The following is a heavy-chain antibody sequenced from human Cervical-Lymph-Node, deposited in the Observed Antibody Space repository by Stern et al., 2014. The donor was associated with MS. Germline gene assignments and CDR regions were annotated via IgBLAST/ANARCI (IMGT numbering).Heavy chain of an antibody. CDR1: GFTFSNYG. CDR2: ISYDGSNQ. V-gene: IGHV3-30*18. D-gene: IGHD3-10*01. J-gene: IGHJ4*02. Sequence: DQLVESGGGVVQPGRSLRLSCAASGFTFSNYGMHWVRQAPGKGLEWVAVISYDGSNQDYADSVKVRFTISRDNSKNTLYLQMNSLRAEDTAVYYCAKLHPPITMVRGYFDYWGQGTLVTVSS. CDR3: AKLHPPITMVRGYFDY.